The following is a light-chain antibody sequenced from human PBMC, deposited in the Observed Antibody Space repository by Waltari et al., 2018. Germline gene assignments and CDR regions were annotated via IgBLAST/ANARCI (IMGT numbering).Light chain of an antibody. CDR1: QSISSY. Sequence: DIQITQSPSSLSASVGDRVTIHCRVSQSISSYLNWYQQKPGKAPKRLIYAASSLQSGVPERFSGSGSGTDFTLTISSVQAEDFATYYCKQSYSTPRTFGQGTKVEI. J-gene: IGKJ1*01. V-gene: IGKV1-39*01. CDR2: AAS. CDR3: KQSYSTPRT.